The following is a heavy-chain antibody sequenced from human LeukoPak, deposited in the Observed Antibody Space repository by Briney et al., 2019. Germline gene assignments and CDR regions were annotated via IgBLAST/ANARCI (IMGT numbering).Heavy chain of an antibody. CDR2: IIPIFGTA. V-gene: IGHV1-69*13. J-gene: IGHJ6*02. CDR3: ARDRPPLPDV. Sequence: GASVKVSCKASGGTFSSYAISWVRQAPGQGLEWMGGIIPIFGTANYAQKFQGRVTITADESTSTAYMELSSLRSEDTAVYYCARDRPPLPDVWGQGTTVTVSS. CDR1: GGTFSSYA.